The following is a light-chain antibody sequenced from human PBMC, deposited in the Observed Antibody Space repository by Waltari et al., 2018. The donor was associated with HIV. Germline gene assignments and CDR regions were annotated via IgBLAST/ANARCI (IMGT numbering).Light chain of an antibody. CDR3: GSSTNSNIVL. V-gene: IGLV2-14*01. Sequence: QPALTQPASVSASPGQSITIPCPGLNTALAADKSVSCYPHHPGKVPKLSTYDVTNRPAGLSGRFAGSKSVTAASLTIAWLQPDDEADYYCGSSTNSNIVLFGGGTKLTVL. CDR1: NTALAADKS. CDR2: DVT. J-gene: IGLJ2*01.